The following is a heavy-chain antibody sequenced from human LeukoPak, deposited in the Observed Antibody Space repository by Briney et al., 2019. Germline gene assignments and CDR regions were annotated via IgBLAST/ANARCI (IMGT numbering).Heavy chain of an antibody. V-gene: IGHV3-20*04. CDR3: ARDGYDSNGYYYYIDV. J-gene: IGHJ6*03. Sequence: GGSLRLSRAASAFTFNDYGMSWVRHAPGKGLEWVSGTNWSGDRTGYADSVKGRFTISRDNAKNSLYLQMNSLRVEDTALYYCARDGYDSNGYYYYIDVWGKGTTVTVSS. CDR1: AFTFNDYG. CDR2: TNWSGDRT. D-gene: IGHD3-22*01.